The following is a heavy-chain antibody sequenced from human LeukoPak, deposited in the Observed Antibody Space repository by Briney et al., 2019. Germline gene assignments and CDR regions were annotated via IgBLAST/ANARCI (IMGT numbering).Heavy chain of an antibody. D-gene: IGHD6-19*01. CDR2: IWYDGSTE. Sequence: GGSLRLSCAASGFTISNYGMHWVRQAPGKGLERVAVIWYDGSTEHYADSVRGRFTISRDNFKNTLYLQMTSLRADDTAVYYCAKDVSGPYGSLFDPWGQGTLVIVSS. V-gene: IGHV3-33*06. CDR1: GFTISNYG. J-gene: IGHJ5*02. CDR3: AKDVSGPYGSLFDP.